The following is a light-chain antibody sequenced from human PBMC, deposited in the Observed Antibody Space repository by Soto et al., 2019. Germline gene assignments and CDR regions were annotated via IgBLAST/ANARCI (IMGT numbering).Light chain of an antibody. J-gene: IGKJ1*01. CDR3: QQYGGSPRT. V-gene: IGKV3-20*01. CDR1: QSVSNNY. Sequence: EIVLTQSPGTLSLSPGERATLSCRASQSVSNNYLAWYQQKPGQAPRLLIYGASSRATGIPERFSGSGSGTEFTLTISRLEPEDFAVFYCQQYGGSPRTFGQGTRVDIK. CDR2: GAS.